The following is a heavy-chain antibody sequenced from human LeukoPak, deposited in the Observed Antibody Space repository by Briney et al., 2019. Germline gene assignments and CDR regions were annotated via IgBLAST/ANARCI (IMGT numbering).Heavy chain of an antibody. V-gene: IGHV4-30-4*01. D-gene: IGHD3-22*01. Sequence: SQTLSLTCTVSGGSISSGDYYWSWIRQPPRKGLEWIAYMYYSGSTYYNPSLNSRVTMSADTSKNQLSLKLSSVTAADTAVYYCARPYYYDSRIDPWGQGILVTVSS. CDR1: GGSISSGDYY. J-gene: IGHJ5*02. CDR2: MYYSGST. CDR3: ARPYYYDSRIDP.